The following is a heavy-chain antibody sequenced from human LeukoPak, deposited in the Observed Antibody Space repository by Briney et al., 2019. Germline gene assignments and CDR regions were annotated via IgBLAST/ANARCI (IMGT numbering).Heavy chain of an antibody. V-gene: IGHV3-30-3*01. D-gene: IGHD2-2*01. J-gene: IGHJ4*02. CDR3: ASTTGKAEKGSTSWLFGY. Sequence: PGGSLRLSCAASGFVFSTYTMLWVRQAPGKGLEWVAVISIGGNIKYYADSVKGRFTISRDNSKNILVLQMNSLRPEDTAVYYCASTTGKAEKGSTSWLFGYWGQGTLVTVSS. CDR1: GFVFSTYT. CDR2: ISIGGNIK.